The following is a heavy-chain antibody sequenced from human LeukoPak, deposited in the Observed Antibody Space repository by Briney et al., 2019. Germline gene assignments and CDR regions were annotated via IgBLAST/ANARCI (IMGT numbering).Heavy chain of an antibody. CDR1: GYTFTSYG. CDR3: ARDLLSNIVVVPAAISVASDWFDP. V-gene: IGHV1-18*01. J-gene: IGHJ5*02. D-gene: IGHD2-2*01. Sequence: ASVKVSCKASGYTFTSYGISWMRQAPGQGLEWMGWISAYNADTNYAQKLQGRVTMTTDTSTSTVYMELSSLRSEDTAVYYCARDLLSNIVVVPAAISVASDWFDPWGQGTLVTVSS. CDR2: ISAYNADT.